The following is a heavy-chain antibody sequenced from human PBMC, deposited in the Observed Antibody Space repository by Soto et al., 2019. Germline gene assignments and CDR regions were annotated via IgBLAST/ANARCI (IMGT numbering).Heavy chain of an antibody. CDR1: GGTFSQSA. J-gene: IGHJ6*02. CDR2: IIPISGTA. D-gene: IGHD3-3*01. CDR3: ARDHDFPSSHYFYGMDV. Sequence: GASVKVSCKASGGTFSQSAISWVRQAPGQGLEWMGWIIPISGTAHYAQKCQGRVSILADESPPTAYIELSTLRSEDPATYFCARDHDFPSSHYFYGMDVWGQGTPVTVSS. V-gene: IGHV1-69*13.